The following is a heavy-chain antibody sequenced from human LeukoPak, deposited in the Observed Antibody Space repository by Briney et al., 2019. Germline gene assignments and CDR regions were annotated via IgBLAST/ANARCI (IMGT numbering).Heavy chain of an antibody. D-gene: IGHD3-3*01. CDR1: GFTFSSYA. J-gene: IGHJ4*02. CDR3: ARVYYDFWSGYSPYGY. V-gene: IGHV3-30-3*01. CDR2: ISYDGSNK. Sequence: GGSLRLSCAASGFTFSSYAMHWVRQAPGKGLEWVAVISYDGSNKYYADSVKGRFTISRDNSKNTLYLQMSSLRAEDTAVYYCARVYYDFWSGYSPYGYWGQGTLVTVSS.